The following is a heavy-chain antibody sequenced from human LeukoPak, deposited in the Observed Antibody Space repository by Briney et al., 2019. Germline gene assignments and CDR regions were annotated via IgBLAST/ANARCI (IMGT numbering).Heavy chain of an antibody. CDR3: AKDEEVAATVDAFDI. J-gene: IGHJ3*02. V-gene: IGHV3-30*18. CDR2: ISYDGSNK. D-gene: IGHD2-15*01. CDR1: GFTFSSYG. Sequence: PGGSLRLSCAASGFTFSSYGMHWLRQAPGKGLERVAVISYDGSNKYYADSVKGRFTISRDNSKNTLYLQMNSLRAEDSAVYYCAKDEEVAATVDAFDIWGQGTMVTVSS.